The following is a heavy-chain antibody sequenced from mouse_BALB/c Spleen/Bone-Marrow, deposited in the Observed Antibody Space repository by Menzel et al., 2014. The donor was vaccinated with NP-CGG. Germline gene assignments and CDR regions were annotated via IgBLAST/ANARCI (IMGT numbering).Heavy chain of an antibody. CDR1: GYTFTRYW. J-gene: IGHJ3*01. D-gene: IGHD2-1*01. CDR2: IDPSDSET. V-gene: IGHV1-69*02. CDR3: ARSGGNYVAWFVY. Sequence: QVQLQQSGAEVVKPGAPVKPSCKASGYTFTRYWMHWVRQRPGRGLEWIGKIDPSDSETHYNHEFKDKATLTVDKSSSTAYIQLSSLTSEDSAVYFCARSGGNYVAWFVYWGQGTLVTVSP.